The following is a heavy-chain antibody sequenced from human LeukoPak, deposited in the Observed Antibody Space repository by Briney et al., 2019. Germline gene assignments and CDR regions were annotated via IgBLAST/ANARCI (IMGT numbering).Heavy chain of an antibody. V-gene: IGHV4-39*01. CDR3: ARSPSYMDV. Sequence: PSETLSLTXTVSGGSISSSSYYWGWIRQPPGKGLEWIGSIYYSGSTYYNPSLKSRVTISVDTSKNQFSLKLSSVTAADTAVYYCARSPSYMDVWGKGTTVTVSS. CDR1: GGSISSSSYY. J-gene: IGHJ6*03. CDR2: IYYSGST.